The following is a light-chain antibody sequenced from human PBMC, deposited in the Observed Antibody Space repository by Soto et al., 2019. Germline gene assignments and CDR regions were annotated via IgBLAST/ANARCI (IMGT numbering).Light chain of an antibody. Sequence: DIQMTQSPSSLSASVGDRVTITCRASQSISSWLAWYQQKPGKAPKLLIYKASTLKSGVPSRFSGTGSGTEFNLTISSLQPDDFAAYYCQHYTSYSEAFCQGTKVDMK. J-gene: IGKJ1*01. V-gene: IGKV1-5*03. CDR3: QHYTSYSEA. CDR1: QSISSW. CDR2: KAS.